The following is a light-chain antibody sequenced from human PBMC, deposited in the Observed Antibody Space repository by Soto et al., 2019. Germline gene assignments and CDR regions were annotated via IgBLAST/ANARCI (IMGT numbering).Light chain of an antibody. V-gene: IGKV3-20*01. CDR1: QSVSSNH. CDR2: GGS. CDR3: QQYSSSRT. J-gene: IGKJ1*01. Sequence: EIVMTQSPATLSVSPGERATLYCRASQSVSSNHLAWYQQKPGQAPRLLIYGGSSRATGIPVRFSGSGSETDFTLTITRLEPEDFAMYYCQQYSSSRTFGQGTKV.